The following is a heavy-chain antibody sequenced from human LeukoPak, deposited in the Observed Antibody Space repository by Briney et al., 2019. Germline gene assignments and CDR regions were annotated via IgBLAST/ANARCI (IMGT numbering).Heavy chain of an antibody. CDR3: ARVNSSSWYYFDY. Sequence: SETLSLTCTVSGYSISSGYYWGWIRQPPGKGLEWIGSIYHSGSTHYNPSLKSRVTISVDTSKNQFSLKLSSVTAADTAVYYCARVNSSSWYYFDYWGQGTLVTVSS. J-gene: IGHJ4*02. V-gene: IGHV4-38-2*02. D-gene: IGHD6-13*01. CDR2: IYHSGST. CDR1: GYSISSGYY.